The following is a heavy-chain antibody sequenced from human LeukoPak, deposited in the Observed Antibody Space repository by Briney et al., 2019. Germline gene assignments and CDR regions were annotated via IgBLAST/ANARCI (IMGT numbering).Heavy chain of an antibody. CDR1: GFTFSSYA. CDR2: ISGSGGST. J-gene: IGHJ4*02. Sequence: GGSLRLSCAASGFTFSSYAMSWVRQAPGKGLEWVSTISGSGGSTYYADSVKGRFTISRDNSKNTLYLQMNSLRAEDTAVYSCAKALYGTYYYFDYWGQGTLVTVSS. V-gene: IGHV3-23*01. D-gene: IGHD1-26*01. CDR3: AKALYGTYYYFDY.